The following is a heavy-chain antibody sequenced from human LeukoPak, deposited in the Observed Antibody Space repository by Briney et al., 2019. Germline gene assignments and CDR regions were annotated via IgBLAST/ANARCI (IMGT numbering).Heavy chain of an antibody. J-gene: IGHJ4*02. CDR2: ISGSGGST. Sequence: GGSLRLSCAASGFTFSSYAMSWVRQAPGKGLEGVSAISGSGGSTYYADSVKGRFTISRDNSKNTLYLQMNSLSAEDTAVYYCAKHSDYYGSGLGSHFDYWGQGTLVTVSS. CDR1: GFTFSSYA. V-gene: IGHV3-23*01. CDR3: AKHSDYYGSGLGSHFDY. D-gene: IGHD3-10*01.